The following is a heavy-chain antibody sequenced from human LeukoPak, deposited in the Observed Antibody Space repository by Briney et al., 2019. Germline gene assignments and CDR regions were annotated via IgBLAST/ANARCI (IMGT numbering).Heavy chain of an antibody. V-gene: IGHV4-34*01. Sequence: SETLSLTCAVYGGSLSGYYWSWIRQPPRKGLEWIGESNHSGSTNYNPSLKSRVTISVDPSKNRSSLKLSAVPAADTAVYYCAGVVPAAIRGPFDYWGQGTLVTVSS. CDR1: GGSLSGYY. CDR2: SNHSGST. CDR3: AGVVPAAIRGPFDY. J-gene: IGHJ4*02. D-gene: IGHD2-2*02.